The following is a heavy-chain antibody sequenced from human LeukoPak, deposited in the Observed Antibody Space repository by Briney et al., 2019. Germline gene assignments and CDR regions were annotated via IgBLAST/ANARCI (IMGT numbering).Heavy chain of an antibody. J-gene: IGHJ6*03. CDR2: INLDGSTT. CDR3: ARDTTVSALRRDYMDV. CDR1: GFTFSKYW. Sequence: PGGSLRLSCVASGFTFSKYWMHWVRQVPGKGLVWVSRINLDGSTTTYADSVKGRFTISRDNAKNTLYLQMNSLRAEDTALYYCARDTTVSALRRDYMDVWGKGTTVTVSS. V-gene: IGHV3-74*01. D-gene: IGHD4-17*01.